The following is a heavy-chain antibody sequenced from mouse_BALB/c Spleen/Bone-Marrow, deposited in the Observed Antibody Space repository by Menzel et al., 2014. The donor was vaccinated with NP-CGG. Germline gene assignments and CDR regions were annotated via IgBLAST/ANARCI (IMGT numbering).Heavy chain of an antibody. CDR1: GYTFTNYD. V-gene: IGHV1-77*01. Sequence: QVQLQQSGAELVKPGASVKLSCKASGYTFTNYDINWVRQRPEQGLEWIGWIFPGNGSTNYNEKFKGKATLTTDKSSSTAYMQLSRLTSEDSAVYFCARSNSISMATDYWGQGTTLTVSS. CDR3: ARSNSISMATDY. J-gene: IGHJ2*01. D-gene: IGHD1-2*01. CDR2: IFPGNGST.